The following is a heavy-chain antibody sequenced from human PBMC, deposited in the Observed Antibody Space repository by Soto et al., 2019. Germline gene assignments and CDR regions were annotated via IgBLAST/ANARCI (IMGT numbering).Heavy chain of an antibody. CDR2: IYYSGST. CDR3: ARDRKYYDSSGYSDYFDY. Sequence: SETLSLTCTVSGGSISSYYWSWIRQPPGKGLEWIGYIYYSGSTNYNPSLKSRVTISVDTSKNQFSLKLSSVTAADTAVYYCARDRKYYDSSGYSDYFDYWGQGTLVTVSS. V-gene: IGHV4-59*01. D-gene: IGHD3-22*01. J-gene: IGHJ4*02. CDR1: GGSISSYY.